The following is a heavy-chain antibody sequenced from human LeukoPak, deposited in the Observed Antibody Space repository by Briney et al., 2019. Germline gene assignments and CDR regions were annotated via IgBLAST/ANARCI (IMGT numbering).Heavy chain of an antibody. CDR3: ASTVTLHI. CDR1: GGSISSYY. Sequence: PSETLSLTCTVSGGSISSYYWSWIRQPPGKGLEWIGEINHSGSTNYNPSLKSRVTISVDTSKNQFSLKLSSVTAADTAVYYCASTVTLHIWGQGTMVTVSS. V-gene: IGHV4-34*01. CDR2: INHSGST. J-gene: IGHJ3*02. D-gene: IGHD4-17*01.